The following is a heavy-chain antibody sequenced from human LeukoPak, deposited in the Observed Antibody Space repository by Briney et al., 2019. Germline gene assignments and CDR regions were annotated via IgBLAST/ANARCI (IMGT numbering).Heavy chain of an antibody. Sequence: AASVKVSCKASGYKFTSYGISWVRQAPGQGLEWMGWISAYNGNTNYAQNFQGRVTMTTDTSTTTVYMELRSLRSDDTAVYYCARVKPFGELPEDYWGQGTLVTVSS. J-gene: IGHJ4*02. CDR1: GYKFTSYG. V-gene: IGHV1-18*01. CDR2: ISAYNGNT. CDR3: ARVKPFGELPEDY. D-gene: IGHD3-10*01.